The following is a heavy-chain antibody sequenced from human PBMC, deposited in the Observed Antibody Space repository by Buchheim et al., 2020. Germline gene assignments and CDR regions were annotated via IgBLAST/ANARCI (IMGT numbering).Heavy chain of an antibody. J-gene: IGHJ4*02. D-gene: IGHD1-26*01. CDR3: AKDPSLSGTYFDY. CDR1: GFIFSTYA. V-gene: IGHV3-23*04. CDR2: IRDSGGKT. Sequence: EVQLVESGGGLVQPGGSLRLSCAASGFIFSTYAMSWVRQAPGKGLEWVSFIRDSGGKTSYADSVKGRFTIFRDNSKNTLYLQMNSLRAEDTAVYYCAKDPSLSGTYFDYWGQGTL.